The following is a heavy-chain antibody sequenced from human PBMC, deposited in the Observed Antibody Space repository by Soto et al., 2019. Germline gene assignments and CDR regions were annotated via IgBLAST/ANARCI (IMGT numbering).Heavy chain of an antibody. CDR2: MYNTGST. D-gene: IGHD2-2*03. Sequence: SETLSLTCTVSGGSISGYYWSWIRQPPGKGLEWIGYMYNTGSTVYNPSFKSRVTISVDTSKNEFSLKLSSVTAADTAVYYCARLNGYCSSSNCHGYYGMDGWGQGTTVTVSS. CDR3: ARLNGYCSSSNCHGYYGMDG. CDR1: GGSISGYY. V-gene: IGHV4-59*08. J-gene: IGHJ6*02.